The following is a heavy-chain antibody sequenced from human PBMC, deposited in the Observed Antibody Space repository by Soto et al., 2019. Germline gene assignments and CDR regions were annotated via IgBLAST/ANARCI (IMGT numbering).Heavy chain of an antibody. CDR2: IWYDGSNK. CDR3: AREWEIAAAGNRNWFDP. V-gene: IGHV3-33*01. D-gene: IGHD6-13*01. Sequence: QVQLVESGGGVDQPGRSLRLSCAASGFTFSSYGMHWVRQAPGKGLEWVAVIWYDGSNKYYADSVKGRFTISRDNSKNTLYLQMNSLRAEDTAVYYCAREWEIAAAGNRNWFDPWGQGTLVTVSS. CDR1: GFTFSSYG. J-gene: IGHJ5*02.